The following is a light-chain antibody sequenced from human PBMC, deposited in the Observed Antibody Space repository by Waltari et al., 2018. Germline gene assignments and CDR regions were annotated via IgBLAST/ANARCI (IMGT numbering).Light chain of an antibody. V-gene: IGLV1-44*01. CDR2: NTN. CDR3: SSWDDSLNGPA. J-gene: IGLJ3*02. CDR1: RSHIGNNS. Sequence: QSVLTQPPSASGTPGQRVTIPCSGLRSHIGNNSVTWYQQLPRTAPKLLMYNTNQRPSGVPDRFSGSRSGTSASLAISGLQSEDEGDYYCSSWDDSLNGPAFGGGTKVTVL.